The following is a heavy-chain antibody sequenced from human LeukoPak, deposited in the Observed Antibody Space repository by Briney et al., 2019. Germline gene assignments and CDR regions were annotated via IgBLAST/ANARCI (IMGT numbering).Heavy chain of an antibody. Sequence: GASVKHSCKASGYTFTSYDINWVREATGQGLEWMGWMNPNSGNTGYAQKFQGRVTITRNTSISTAYMELSSLRSEDTAVYYCARRVVKDYGDYVDAFDIWGQGTMVTVSS. J-gene: IGHJ3*02. V-gene: IGHV1-8*03. D-gene: IGHD4-17*01. CDR3: ARRVVKDYGDYVDAFDI. CDR1: GYTFTSYD. CDR2: MNPNSGNT.